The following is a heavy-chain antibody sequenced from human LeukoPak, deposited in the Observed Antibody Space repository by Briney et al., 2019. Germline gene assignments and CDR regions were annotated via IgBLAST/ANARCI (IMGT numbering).Heavy chain of an antibody. D-gene: IGHD6-19*01. CDR2: IRSDGGET. V-gene: IGHV3-74*01. J-gene: IGHJ6*02. CDR1: GFTFTYHW. Sequence: GGSLRLSCAASGFTFTYHWMHWVRQGPGKGLVWVSRIRSDGGETNYADSVKGRFTISRDNAKNTLYLQMNSLKTEDTAVYYCTSRRYGSGWPDYYYDGMDVWGQGTTVTVSS. CDR3: TSRRYGSGWPDYYYDGMDV.